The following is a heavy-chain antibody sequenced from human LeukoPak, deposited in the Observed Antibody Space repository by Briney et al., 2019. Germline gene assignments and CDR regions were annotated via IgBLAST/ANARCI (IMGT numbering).Heavy chain of an antibody. CDR2: VSSSGRT. Sequence: PSETLSLTCTVSGDSISSGSFYWSWIRQAAGKGLEWIGRVSSSGRTTYNPSLKSRVTISLDTSKNQFSLKLNSVSAADTAVYYCATEREGPYGYLDYWGQGSLVTVSS. J-gene: IGHJ4*02. D-gene: IGHD4-17*01. CDR1: GDSISSGSFY. V-gene: IGHV4-61*02. CDR3: ATEREGPYGYLDY.